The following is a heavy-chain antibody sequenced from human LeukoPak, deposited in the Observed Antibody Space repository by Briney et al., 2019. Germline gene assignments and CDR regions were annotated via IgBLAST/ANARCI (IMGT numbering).Heavy chain of an antibody. J-gene: IGHJ4*02. CDR3: AKDFRIGYSAHFDY. Sequence: GGPLRLSCVGSGFTFRSHAMSWVRQAPEKGLEFVSGIYENGGTTYYADSVKGRFSISRDNSKNTLYLQMDSLRGENTAVYYCAKDFRIGYSAHFDYWGQGALVTVSS. D-gene: IGHD2-21*01. V-gene: IGHV3-23*01. CDR2: IYENGGTT. CDR1: GFTFRSHA.